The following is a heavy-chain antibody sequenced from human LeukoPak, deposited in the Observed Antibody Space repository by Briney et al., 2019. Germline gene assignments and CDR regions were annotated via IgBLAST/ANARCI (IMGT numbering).Heavy chain of an antibody. CDR2: IYYSGST. J-gene: IGHJ5*02. CDR1: GGSISSYY. D-gene: IGHD5-18*01. CDR3: ARGLFPRDTAMAPNWFDP. V-gene: IGHV4-59*01. Sequence: SETLSLTCTVSGGSISSYYWSWIRQPPGKGLEWIGYIYYSGSTNYNPSLKSRVTISVDTSKNQFSLKLSSVTAADMAVYYCARGLFPRDTAMAPNWFDPWGQGTLVTVSS.